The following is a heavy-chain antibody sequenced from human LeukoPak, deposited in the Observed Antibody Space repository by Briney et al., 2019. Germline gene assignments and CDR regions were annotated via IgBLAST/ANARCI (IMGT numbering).Heavy chain of an antibody. V-gene: IGHV1-2*02. D-gene: IGHD6-13*01. CDR3: ARLGGFSIAAAGTVGFDY. J-gene: IGHJ4*02. Sequence: ASVKVSCKASGYTFTDCYIHWVRQAPGQGLEWMGWINPNSGSTNYAQKFQGRVTMTRDTSISTAYMELGRLKSDDTAVYYCARLGGFSIAAAGTVGFDYWGQGTLVTVSS. CDR2: INPNSGST. CDR1: GYTFTDCY.